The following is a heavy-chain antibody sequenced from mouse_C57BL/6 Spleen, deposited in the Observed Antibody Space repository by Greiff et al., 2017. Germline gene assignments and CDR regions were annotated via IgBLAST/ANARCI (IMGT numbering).Heavy chain of an antibody. CDR3: SFSESYYEFAY. CDR2: INPNNGGT. CDR1: GFTFTDYY. V-gene: IGHV1-26*01. D-gene: IGHD1-1*01. J-gene: IGHJ3*01. Sequence: VQLQQSGPELVKPGASVKISCKASGFTFTDYYMNWVKQSHGKSLEWIGDINPNNGGTSYNQKVKGKATLTVDKSSSTAYMELRSLTSEDSVVYYCSFSESYYEFAYWGQGTLVTVSA.